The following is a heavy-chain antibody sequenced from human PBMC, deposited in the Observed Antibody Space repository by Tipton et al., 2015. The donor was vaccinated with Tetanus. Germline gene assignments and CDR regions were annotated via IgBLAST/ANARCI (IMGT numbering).Heavy chain of an antibody. CDR2: IYFTGNT. CDR1: GDSISSYY. D-gene: IGHD2-2*01. CDR3: ARAGQRSTSWHYWFDP. V-gene: IGHV4-59*12. J-gene: IGHJ5*02. Sequence: TLSLTCTVSGDSISSYYWSWIRQPPGRGLEWIGHIYFTGNTQYSPSLKSRVTISVDTSKNQFSLKLNSVTAADTAVYYCARAGQRSTSWHYWFDPWGQGTLVTVSS.